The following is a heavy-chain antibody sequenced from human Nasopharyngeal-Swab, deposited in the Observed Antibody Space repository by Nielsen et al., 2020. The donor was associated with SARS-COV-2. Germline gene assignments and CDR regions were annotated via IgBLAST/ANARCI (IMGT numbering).Heavy chain of an antibody. CDR1: GFTFSSYW. D-gene: IGHD3-22*01. V-gene: IGHV3-74*01. J-gene: IGHJ6*02. CDR2: INSDGSST. CDR3: ARDRQYYDSSGPPTYGMDV. Sequence: GGSLKISCAASGFTFSSYWMHWVRQAPGKGLVWVSRINSDGSSTSYADSVKGRFTISRDNAKNTLYLQMNSLRAEDTAVYYCARDRQYYDSSGPPTYGMDVWGQGTTVTVSS.